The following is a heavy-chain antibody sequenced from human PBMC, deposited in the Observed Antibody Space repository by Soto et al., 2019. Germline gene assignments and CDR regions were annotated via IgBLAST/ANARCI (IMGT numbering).Heavy chain of an antibody. V-gene: IGHV3-74*01. J-gene: IGHJ3*02. D-gene: IGHD2-21*01. CDR3: ARGVRGAYGLDI. CDR2: IDSDGSRT. Sequence: EVQLVESGGGLVQPGGSLRLSCAASGLTFSSHWMHWVRQAPGKGLVWVSRIDSDGSRTNYADSVKGRFTISRDNAKNPVYLQMNSLRVEETAVYYCARGVRGAYGLDIWGQGTMVTVSS. CDR1: GLTFSSHW.